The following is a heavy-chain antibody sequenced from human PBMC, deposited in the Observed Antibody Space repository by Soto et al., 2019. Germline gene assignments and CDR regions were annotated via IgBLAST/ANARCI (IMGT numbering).Heavy chain of an antibody. CDR3: ARDTPVLTSCYPLTSCYYYYYMDV. CDR1: GFTFSSYS. V-gene: IGHV3-21*01. D-gene: IGHD2-2*01. J-gene: IGHJ6*03. Sequence: GGSLRLSCAASGFTFSSYSMNWVRQAPGKGLEWVSSISSSSSYIYYADSVKGRFTISRDNAKNSLYLQMNSLRAEDTAVYYCARDTPVLTSCYPLTSCYYYYYMDVWGKGTTVTVSS. CDR2: ISSSSSYI.